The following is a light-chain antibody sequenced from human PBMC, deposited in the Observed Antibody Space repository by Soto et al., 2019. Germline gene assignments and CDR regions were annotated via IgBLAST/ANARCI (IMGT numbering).Light chain of an antibody. J-gene: IGKJ5*01. CDR3: QQYDNLPIT. Sequence: DIQMTPSPSSLSVSVGDRVPITCQASQDINNYLNWYQQKPGKAPKLLIYDASNLGTGVPSSFSGSGSGTDFTFTISSLQPEDIATYYCQQYDNLPITFGQGTRLEIK. V-gene: IGKV1-33*01. CDR1: QDINNY. CDR2: DAS.